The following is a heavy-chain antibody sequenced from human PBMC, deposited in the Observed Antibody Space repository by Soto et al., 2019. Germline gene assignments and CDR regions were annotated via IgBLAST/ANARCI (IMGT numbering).Heavy chain of an antibody. V-gene: IGHV4-34*01. CDR3: ARGPLDFWSGYTDY. Sequence: SETLSLTCAVYGGSFSGYYWSWIRQPPGKGLEWIGEINHSGSTNYNPSLKSRVTISVDTSKNQFSLKLSSVTAADTAVYYCARGPLDFWSGYTDYWGQGTLVTVSS. CDR1: GGSFSGYY. J-gene: IGHJ4*02. D-gene: IGHD3-3*01. CDR2: INHSGST.